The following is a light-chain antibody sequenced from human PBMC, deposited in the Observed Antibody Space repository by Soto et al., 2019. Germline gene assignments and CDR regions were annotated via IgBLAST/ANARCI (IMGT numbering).Light chain of an antibody. J-gene: IGKJ4*01. CDR3: QQLNSYPPF. CDR2: AAS. Sequence: DIQLTQSPSFLSASVGDRVTITCRASQGISSYLAWYQQKPGKAPKLLIYAASTLQSGVLSRFSGSGSGTEFTLTISSLQPEDFATYYCQQLNSYPPFFGGGTKVEIK. V-gene: IGKV1-9*01. CDR1: QGISSY.